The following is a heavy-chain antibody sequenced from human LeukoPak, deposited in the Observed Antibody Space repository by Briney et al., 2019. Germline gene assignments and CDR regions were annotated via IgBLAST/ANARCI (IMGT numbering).Heavy chain of an antibody. J-gene: IGHJ4*02. V-gene: IGHV1-18*01. CDR1: GYTFTTCD. CDR2: IGAFNHST. Sequence: ASVKVSCKASGYTFTTCDITWVRQPPGQGLEWMGWIGAFNHSTNYAQKLQGRVTMTTDTSTTTAYMELGSLSSDDTAVYYCAHILTGYYMDYWGQGTLVTVSS. D-gene: IGHD3-9*01. CDR3: AHILTGYYMDY.